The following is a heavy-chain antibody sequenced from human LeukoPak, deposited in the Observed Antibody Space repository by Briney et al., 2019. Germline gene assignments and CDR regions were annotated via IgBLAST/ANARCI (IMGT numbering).Heavy chain of an antibody. CDR1: GGPIGGHTFY. D-gene: IGHD6-19*01. CDR2: IYYNGNT. J-gene: IGHJ3*02. CDR3: ARLTALAGHRGAFDI. V-gene: IGHV4-39*01. Sequence: SETLSLTCNVSGGPIGGHTFYWDWIRQPPGKGLEWIATIYYNGNTFYNPSLRSRVALSIDMSKSQFSLHLSSVTAADTAVYYCARLTALAGHRGAFDIWGPGTLVTVSS.